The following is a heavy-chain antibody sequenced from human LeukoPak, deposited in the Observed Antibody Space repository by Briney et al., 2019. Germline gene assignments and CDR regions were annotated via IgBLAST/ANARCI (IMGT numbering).Heavy chain of an antibody. CDR1: GFTLSSYG. V-gene: IGHV3-30*02. J-gene: IGHJ3*02. CDR2: ILFDGSKK. CDR3: AKDHSYSTDAFDI. D-gene: IGHD3-10*01. Sequence: GGSLRLSCVVSGFTLSSYGMHWVRQAPGQGLEWVAFILFDGSKKYYADSVKGRFTISRDNSKNTLYLQMNSLRAEDTAVYYCAKDHSYSTDAFDIWGQGTMVTVSS.